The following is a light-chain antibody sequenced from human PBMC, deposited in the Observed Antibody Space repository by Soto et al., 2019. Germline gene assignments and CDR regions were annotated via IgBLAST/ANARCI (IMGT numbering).Light chain of an antibody. J-gene: IGKJ3*01. CDR3: QQADSFPPT. CDR2: AAS. CDR1: QAINRW. V-gene: IGKV1-12*01. Sequence: DIQMTQSPSSVPASVGDRVTITCRASQAINRWLAWYQQKPGKGPKILIYAASSLQKGVPSRFSGGGSGTDFTLTISSLQPEDFATYYCQQADSFPPTFGPGTKVDVK.